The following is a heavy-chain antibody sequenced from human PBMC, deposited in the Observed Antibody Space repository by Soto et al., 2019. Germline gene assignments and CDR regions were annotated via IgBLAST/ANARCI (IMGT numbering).Heavy chain of an antibody. D-gene: IGHD1-26*01. Sequence: GGSLRLSCAASGFTFSSYAMHWVRQAPGKGLEWVAVISYDGSNKYYADSVKGRFTTSRDNSKNTLYLQMNSLRAEDTAVYYCAWDESGSYYYYYYGMDVWGQGTTVTVSS. CDR3: AWDESGSYYYYYYGMDV. J-gene: IGHJ6*02. V-gene: IGHV3-30-3*01. CDR1: GFTFSSYA. CDR2: ISYDGSNK.